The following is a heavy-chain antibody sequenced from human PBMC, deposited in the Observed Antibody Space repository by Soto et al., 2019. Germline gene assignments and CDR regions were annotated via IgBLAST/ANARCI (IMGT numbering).Heavy chain of an antibody. V-gene: IGHV1-69*02. D-gene: IGHD3-3*01. CDR3: ARGTEHHREWPDY. Sequence: QVQLVQSGAEVKKPGSSVTVSCKASGGTFSSYTISWVRQAPGQGLEWMGRIIPILGIANYAQKFQGRVTITADKSTSTAYMELSSLRSEDTAVYYCARGTEHHREWPDYWGQGTLVTVSS. CDR1: GGTFSSYT. J-gene: IGHJ4*02. CDR2: IIPILGIA.